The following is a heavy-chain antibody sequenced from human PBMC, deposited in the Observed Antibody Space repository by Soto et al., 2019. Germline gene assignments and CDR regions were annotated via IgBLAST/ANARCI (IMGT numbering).Heavy chain of an antibody. CDR1: GFTFSSYS. J-gene: IGHJ6*03. D-gene: IGHD6-6*01. V-gene: IGHV3-48*01. CDR3: ARCLSSSFYYYYYMDV. CDR2: ISSSSSTI. Sequence: PGGSLRLSCAASGFTFSSYSMNWVRQAPGKGLEWVSYISSSSSTIYYADTVKGRFTISRGNAKNSLYLQMNSLRAEDMALYYCARCLSSSFYYYYYMDVWGKGTTVTVSS.